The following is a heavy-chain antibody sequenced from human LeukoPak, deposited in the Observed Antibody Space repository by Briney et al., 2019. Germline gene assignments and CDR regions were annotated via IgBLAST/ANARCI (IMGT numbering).Heavy chain of an antibody. Sequence: SVKVSCKASGGTFSSYAISWVRQAPGQGLEWMGRIIPILGIANYAQKFQGRVTITADESTSTAYMELSSLRSEDTAVYYCARGPNAEEESGSYFWNYYYYYMDVWGEGTTVTVSS. CDR1: GGTFSSYA. J-gene: IGHJ6*03. D-gene: IGHD1-26*01. CDR3: ARGPNAEEESGSYFWNYYYYYMDV. V-gene: IGHV1-69*04. CDR2: IIPILGIA.